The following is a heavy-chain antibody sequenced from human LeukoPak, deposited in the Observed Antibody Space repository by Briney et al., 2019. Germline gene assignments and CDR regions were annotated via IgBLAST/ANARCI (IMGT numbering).Heavy chain of an antibody. J-gene: IGHJ4*02. CDR3: ARDRVGVSSGWYYFDY. V-gene: IGHV4-61*02. Sequence: SQTLTLTCTVSGGSISSGTYYWSWIRQPAGKGLEWIGRIYTSGSTNYNPSLKSRVTISVDTSKNQFSLKLSSVTAADTAVYYCARDRVGVSSGWYYFDYWGQGTLVTVSS. D-gene: IGHD6-19*01. CDR1: GGSISSGTYY. CDR2: IYTSGST.